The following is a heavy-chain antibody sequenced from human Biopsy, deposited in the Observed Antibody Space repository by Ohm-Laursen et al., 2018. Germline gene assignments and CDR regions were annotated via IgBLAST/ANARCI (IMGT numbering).Heavy chain of an antibody. CDR3: AADINVWNVNY. D-gene: IGHD1-1*01. CDR1: GYSVTELS. Sequence: ASVKVSCKVSGYSVTELSMHWVRQAPGQGLEWMGGFAPENGRIVYSQKIQGRVSMTEDTSTNTAYMEVWRLRSDDTAVYYCAADINVWNVNYWGQGTQVIVSS. J-gene: IGHJ4*02. V-gene: IGHV1-24*01. CDR2: FAPENGRI.